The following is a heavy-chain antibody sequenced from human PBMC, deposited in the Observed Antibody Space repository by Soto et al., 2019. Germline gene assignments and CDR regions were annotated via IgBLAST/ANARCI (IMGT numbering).Heavy chain of an antibody. CDR3: ARGYCGSNSCHHWFGP. CDR1: GGIFTNYV. D-gene: IGHD2-2*01. J-gene: IGHJ5*02. Sequence: QVQLVQSGAEVKKPGSSVKVSCKTSGGIFTNYVITWVRQAPGQGLEWMGGIFPIFGTPNYAQKFQGRVTITADESTSTAYMELSSLRSDDTAVYYWARGYCGSNSCHHWFGPWGQGTLVTVSS. V-gene: IGHV1-69*01. CDR2: IFPIFGTP.